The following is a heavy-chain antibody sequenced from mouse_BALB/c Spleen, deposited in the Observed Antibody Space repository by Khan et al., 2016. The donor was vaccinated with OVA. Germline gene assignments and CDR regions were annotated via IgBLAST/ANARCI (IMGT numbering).Heavy chain of an antibody. V-gene: IGHV9-3-1*01. CDR2: INTSPGEP. Sequence: LVESGPELKKPGETVKISCKASGYTFTNYGMNWVKQAPGKGLSGMGWINTSPGEPTYADDFKGRFVFSLETSASTAYLQINNLKNEDTATYFCASGGYWYFDVWGAGTTVTVSS. J-gene: IGHJ1*01. CDR3: ASGGYWYFDV. D-gene: IGHD1-1*02. CDR1: GYTFTNYG.